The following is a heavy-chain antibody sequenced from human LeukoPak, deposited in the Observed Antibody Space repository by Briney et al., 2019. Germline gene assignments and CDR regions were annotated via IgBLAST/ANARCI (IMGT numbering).Heavy chain of an antibody. CDR2: IYYSGST. CDR3: ARAPDCSSTSCSLWFDP. Sequence: SETLSLTCTVSGGSISSYYWSWIRQPPGKGLEWSGYIYYSGSTNYNPSLKSRVTISVDTSKNQFSLKLSSVTAADTAVYYCARAPDCSSTSCSLWFDPWGQGTLVTVSS. CDR1: GGSISSYY. D-gene: IGHD2-2*01. V-gene: IGHV4-59*01. J-gene: IGHJ5*02.